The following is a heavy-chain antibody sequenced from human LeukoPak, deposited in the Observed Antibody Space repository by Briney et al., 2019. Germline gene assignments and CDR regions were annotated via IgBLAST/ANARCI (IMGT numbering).Heavy chain of an antibody. CDR2: IYPGDSGS. Sequence: GESLKISSKVPGYSFTNYWFGWVRQMPGKGLQWMGLIYPGDSGSKYSPSFQGQVTMSADKSINTAYLQWSSLKASDTAIYYCARLAIRRTKLPYFDCWGQGTLVTVSS. CDR3: ARLAIRRTKLPYFDC. D-gene: IGHD2-2*02. J-gene: IGHJ4*02. V-gene: IGHV5-51*01. CDR1: GYSFTNYW.